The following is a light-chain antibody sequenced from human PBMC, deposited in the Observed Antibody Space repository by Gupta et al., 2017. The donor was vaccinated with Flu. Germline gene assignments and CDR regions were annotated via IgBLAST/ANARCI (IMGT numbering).Light chain of an antibody. CDR3: SSYSSSSTLFV. CDR2: EVT. V-gene: IGLV2-14*01. CDR1: SADVGGYNL. Sequence: QSALTQPASVSGSPGQSITISCTGTSADVGGYNLVSWYQQHPGMAPKLMIYEVTNWPSGVSNRFSGSKSGNTASLTISGLQAEDESDYYCSSYSSSSTLFVFGTGTKVTVL. J-gene: IGLJ1*01.